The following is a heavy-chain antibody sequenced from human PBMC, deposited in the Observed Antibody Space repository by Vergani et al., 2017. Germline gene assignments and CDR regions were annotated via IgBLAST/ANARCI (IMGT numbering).Heavy chain of an antibody. CDR2: IYYSGST. J-gene: IGHJ1*01. D-gene: IGHD5-12*01. CDR3: ARGRGAYDDKSLGEYFQH. V-gene: IGHV4-31*03. Sequence: QVQLQESGPGLVKPSQTLSLTCTVSGGSISSGGYYWSWIRQHPGKGLEWIGYIYYSGSTYYNPSLRSRVTISVDTSKNQFSLKLSSVTAADTAVYYCARGRGAYDDKSLGEYFQHWGQGTLVTVSS. CDR1: GGSISSGGYY.